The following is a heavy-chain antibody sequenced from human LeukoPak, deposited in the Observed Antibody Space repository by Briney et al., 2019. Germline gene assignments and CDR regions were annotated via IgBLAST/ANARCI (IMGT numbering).Heavy chain of an antibody. CDR1: GYTFTGYY. D-gene: IGHD3-3*01. CDR2: INPNSGGT. V-gene: IGHV1-2*02. CDR3: ARDRGDFWSGYLYYYYGMDV. J-gene: IGHJ6*02. Sequence: GASVKVSCKASGYTFTGYYMHWVRQAPGQGLEWMGWINPNSGGTNYAQKFQGRVTMTRDTSISTAYMELSRLRSDHTAVYYCARDRGDFWSGYLYYYYGMDVWGQGTTVTVSS.